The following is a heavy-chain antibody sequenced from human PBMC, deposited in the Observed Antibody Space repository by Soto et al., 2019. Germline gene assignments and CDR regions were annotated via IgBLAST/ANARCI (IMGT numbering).Heavy chain of an antibody. D-gene: IGHD1-26*01. CDR1: GGSISSYY. V-gene: IGHV4-59*01. CDR2: IYYSGST. CDR3: ARGGGSGSYYYFDY. J-gene: IGHJ4*02. Sequence: SETLSLTCTVSGGSISSYYWSWIRQPPGKGLEWIGYIYYSGSTNYNPSLKSRVTISVDTSKNQFSLKLSSMTAADTAVYYCARGGGSGSYYYFDYWGQGTLVTVSS.